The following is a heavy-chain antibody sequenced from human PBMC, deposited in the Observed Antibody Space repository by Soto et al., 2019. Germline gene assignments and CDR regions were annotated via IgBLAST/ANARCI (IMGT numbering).Heavy chain of an antibody. J-gene: IGHJ6*02. V-gene: IGHV3-30*18. D-gene: IGHD4-17*01. CDR1: GFTFSSYG. CDR3: AKDPGTVTPLDYYYGMDV. Sequence: QVQLVESGGGVVQPGRSLRLSCAASGFTFSSYGMHWVRQAPGKGLEWVAVISYDGSNKYYADSVKGRFTISRDNSKNTLYLQMNSLRAEDTAVYYCAKDPGTVTPLDYYYGMDVWGQGTTVTVSS. CDR2: ISYDGSNK.